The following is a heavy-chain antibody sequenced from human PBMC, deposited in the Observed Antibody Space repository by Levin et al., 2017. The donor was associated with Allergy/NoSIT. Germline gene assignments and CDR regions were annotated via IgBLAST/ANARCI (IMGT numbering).Heavy chain of an antibody. D-gene: IGHD4-23*01. CDR3: AGEATATVVTPGAFDI. CDR2: IYYSGST. J-gene: IGHJ3*02. V-gene: IGHV4-31*03. Sequence: LRLSCTVSGGSISSGGYYWSWIRQHPGKGLEWIVYIYYSGSTYFNPTLKSRVIIAVDTYKNQITLKLSAVTAAYTAVNYWAGEATATVVTPGAFDIWGQGTMVTVSS. CDR1: GGSISSGGYY.